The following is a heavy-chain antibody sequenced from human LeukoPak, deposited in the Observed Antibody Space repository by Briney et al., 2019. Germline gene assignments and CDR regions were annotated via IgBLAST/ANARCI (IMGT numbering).Heavy chain of an antibody. J-gene: IGHJ4*02. D-gene: IGHD6-19*01. CDR1: GFTFSKYW. CDR2: INTDGTVT. V-gene: IGHV3-74*01. CDR3: ATKQWLAPPPDS. Sequence: GGSLRLSCAASGFTFSKYWMLWVRQAPGKGLESVSRINTDGTVTTYADSVKGRFTLSRDNAHNTMFLQMNSVRDEDTAGYYCATKQWLAPPPDSWGQGTPVTVSS.